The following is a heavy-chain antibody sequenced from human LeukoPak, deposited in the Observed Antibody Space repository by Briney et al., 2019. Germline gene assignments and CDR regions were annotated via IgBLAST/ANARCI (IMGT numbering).Heavy chain of an antibody. Sequence: SETLSLTCNISGYSISSGYYWGWIRQPPGKGLEWIGSIYHSGSTYYNPSLKSRVTISVDTSKNQFSLKLSSVTAADTAVYYCARVPVNIWENWFDPWGQGTLVTVSS. CDR1: GYSISSGYY. CDR3: ARVPVNIWENWFDP. J-gene: IGHJ5*02. D-gene: IGHD1-26*01. V-gene: IGHV4-38-2*02. CDR2: IYHSGST.